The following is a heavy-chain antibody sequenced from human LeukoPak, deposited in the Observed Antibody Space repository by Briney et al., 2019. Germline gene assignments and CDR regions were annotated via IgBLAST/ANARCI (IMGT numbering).Heavy chain of an antibody. V-gene: IGHV3-49*04. CDR1: GFTFGDHT. Sequence: GESLKISCAASGFTFGDHTLNWVRQASGKGLEWVGFVRTNSYGGTTDYAASVKGRFTISRDESKTIAYLHMNSLKTDDTAVYYCSRGSTYLNYFHFWGLGTLVTVSS. CDR2: VRTNSYGGTT. D-gene: IGHD1-26*01. J-gene: IGHJ4*02. CDR3: SRGSTYLNYFHF.